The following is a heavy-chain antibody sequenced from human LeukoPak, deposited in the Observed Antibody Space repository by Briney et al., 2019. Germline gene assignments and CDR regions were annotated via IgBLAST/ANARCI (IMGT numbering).Heavy chain of an antibody. CDR2: ISSSSSYI. Sequence: GGSLRLSCAASGFTFSSYSMNWVRQAPGKGLEWASSISSSSSYIYNADSVKGRFTISRDNAKNSLYLQMNSLRAEDTAVYYCARAQYSPDILTGYYPGLGYYGMDVWGKGTTVTVSS. D-gene: IGHD3-9*01. V-gene: IGHV3-21*01. J-gene: IGHJ6*04. CDR1: GFTFSSYS. CDR3: ARAQYSPDILTGYYPGLGYYGMDV.